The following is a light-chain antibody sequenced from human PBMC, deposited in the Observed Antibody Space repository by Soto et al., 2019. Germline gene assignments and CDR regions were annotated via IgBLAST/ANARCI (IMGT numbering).Light chain of an antibody. V-gene: IGKV1-5*03. J-gene: IGKJ1*01. CDR3: QQYNDYSWT. CDR1: QSINNW. Sequence: DIHMTQSPSTLSASVGDRVTITCRASQSINNWLAWYQQKPGKAPNLLIYKASNLESGVPSRFSGSGSGTEFTLTISSLQPDDFATYYCQQYNDYSWTFGQGTKVEIK. CDR2: KAS.